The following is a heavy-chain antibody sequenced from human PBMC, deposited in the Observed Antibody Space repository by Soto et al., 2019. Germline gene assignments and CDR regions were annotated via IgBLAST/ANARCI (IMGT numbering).Heavy chain of an antibody. CDR3: ARHKVEQQLVSHYYYYYRMAV. D-gene: IGHD6-13*01. CDR2: IYPGDSDT. Sequence: GESLKISCKGSGYSFTSYWIGWVRQMPGKGLEWMGIIYPGDSDTRYSPSFQGQVTISADKSISTAYLQWSSLKASDTAMYYCARHKVEQQLVSHYYYYYRMAVWGQGTTVTVSS. CDR1: GYSFTSYW. V-gene: IGHV5-51*01. J-gene: IGHJ6*02.